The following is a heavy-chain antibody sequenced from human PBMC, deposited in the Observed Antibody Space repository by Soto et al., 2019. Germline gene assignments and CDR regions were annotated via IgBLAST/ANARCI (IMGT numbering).Heavy chain of an antibody. CDR2: IYYSGST. Sequence: PSETLSLTCTVSGGSISSYYWSWIRQPPGKGLEWIGYIYYSGSTNYNPSLKSRVTISVDTSKNQLSLKLSSVTAADTAVYYCARHGAPNSSSGWFDPWGQGTLVTVSS. J-gene: IGHJ5*02. D-gene: IGHD6-6*01. CDR3: ARHGAPNSSSGWFDP. CDR1: GGSISSYY. V-gene: IGHV4-59*08.